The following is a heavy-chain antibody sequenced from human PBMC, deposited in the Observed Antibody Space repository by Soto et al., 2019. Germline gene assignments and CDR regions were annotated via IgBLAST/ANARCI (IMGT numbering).Heavy chain of an antibody. CDR3: ARDPGWGGNSYGLTDY. J-gene: IGHJ4*02. CDR2: IIPIFGTA. CDR1: GGTFSSYA. V-gene: IGHV1-69*01. Sequence: QVQLVQSGAEVKKPGSSVKVSCKASGGTFSSYAISWVRQAPGQGLEWMGGIIPIFGTANYAQKFQGRVTITADESTSTAYMGLSSLRSEDTAVYYCARDPGWGGNSYGLTDYWGQGTLVTVSS. D-gene: IGHD5-18*01.